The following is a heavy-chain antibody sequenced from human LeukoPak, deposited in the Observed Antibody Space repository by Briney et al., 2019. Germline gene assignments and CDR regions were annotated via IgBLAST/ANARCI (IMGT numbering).Heavy chain of an antibody. V-gene: IGHV1-46*01. Sequence: ASVKVSCKASGYTFTSYYMHWVRQAPGQGLEGMGIINPSGGSTSYAQKFQGRVTMTRDTSTSTVYMELSSLRSADTAVYYCARARTTVTTFYYYYGMDVWGQGTTVTVSS. CDR2: INPSGGST. CDR3: ARARTTVTTFYYYYGMDV. J-gene: IGHJ6*02. D-gene: IGHD4-17*01. CDR1: GYTFTSYY.